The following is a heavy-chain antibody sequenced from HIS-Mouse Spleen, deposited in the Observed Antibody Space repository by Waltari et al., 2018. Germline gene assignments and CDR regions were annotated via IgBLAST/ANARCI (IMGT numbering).Heavy chain of an antibody. CDR2: INPNSGGT. V-gene: IGHV1-2*02. CDR1: GYTFTGYY. CDR3: ARDSIAVMDV. D-gene: IGHD6-19*01. Sequence: QVQLVQSGAEVKKPGASVKVSCKASGYTFTGYYMHWVRPAPGQGLEWIGWINPNSGGTNYAQKVQGRVTMTRDTSISTAYMELSRLRSDDTAVYYCARDSIAVMDVWGQGTTVTVSS. J-gene: IGHJ6*02.